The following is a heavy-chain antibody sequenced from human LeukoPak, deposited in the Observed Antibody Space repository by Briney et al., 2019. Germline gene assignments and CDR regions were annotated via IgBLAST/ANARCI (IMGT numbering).Heavy chain of an antibody. CDR3: ARGRNRGGGNWFDP. CDR1: GYTFTRYD. D-gene: IGHD3-16*01. J-gene: IGHJ5*02. V-gene: IGHV1-8*01. Sequence: GASVKVSCKASGYTFTRYDINWVRQATGQGLEWMGWMNPNSGNTGYAQKFQGRVTMTRNTSISTAYMELSSLRSEDTAVYYCARGRNRGGGNWFDPWGQGTLVTVSS. CDR2: MNPNSGNT.